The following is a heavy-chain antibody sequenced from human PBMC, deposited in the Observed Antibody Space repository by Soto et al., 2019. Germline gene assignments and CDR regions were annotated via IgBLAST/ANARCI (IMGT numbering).Heavy chain of an antibody. CDR3: TTDPDCSGGSCYPTLRWFDP. J-gene: IGHJ5*02. Sequence: EVQLVESGGGLVKPGGSLRLSCAASGFTFSNAWMNWVRQAPGKGLEWVGRIKSKTDGGTTAYAAPVKGRFTISRDDSKNTLYLPMNSLKTEDTAVYYCTTDPDCSGGSCYPTLRWFDPWGQGTLVTVSS. CDR1: GFTFSNAW. V-gene: IGHV3-15*07. CDR2: IKSKTDGGTT. D-gene: IGHD2-15*01.